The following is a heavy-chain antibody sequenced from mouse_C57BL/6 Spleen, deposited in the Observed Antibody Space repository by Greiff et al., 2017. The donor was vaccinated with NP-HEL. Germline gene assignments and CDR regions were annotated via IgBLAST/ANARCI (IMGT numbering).Heavy chain of an antibody. CDR1: GYTFTSYG. J-gene: IGHJ2*01. CDR3: ASRNSYYFDY. D-gene: IGHD2-1*01. CDR2: IYPRSGNT. Sequence: VKLQESGAELARPGASVKLSCKASGYTFTSYGISWVKQRTGQGLEWIGEIYPRSGNTYYNEKFKGKATLTADKSSSTAYMELRSLTSEDSAVYFCASRNSYYFDYWGQGTTLTVSS. V-gene: IGHV1-81*01.